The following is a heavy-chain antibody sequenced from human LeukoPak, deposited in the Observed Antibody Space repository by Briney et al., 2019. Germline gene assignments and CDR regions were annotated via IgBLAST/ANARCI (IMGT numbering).Heavy chain of an antibody. CDR1: GFTFSSYG. CDR3: AKASNPYSYGPYWFDY. CDR2: ISYDGSNK. V-gene: IGHV3-30*18. Sequence: GRSLRLSCAASGFTFSSYGMHWVRQAPGKGLEWVAVISYDGSNKYYADSVKGRFTISRDNSKNTLYLQMNSLRAEDTAVYYCAKASNPYSYGPYWFDYWGQGTLVTVSS. J-gene: IGHJ4*02. D-gene: IGHD5-18*01.